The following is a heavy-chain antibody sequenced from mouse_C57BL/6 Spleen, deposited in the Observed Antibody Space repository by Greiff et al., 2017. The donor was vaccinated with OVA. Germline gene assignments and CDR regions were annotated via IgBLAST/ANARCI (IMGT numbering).Heavy chain of an antibody. J-gene: IGHJ1*03. CDR2: IYPGSGST. CDR3: ARGGTTELWYFDV. V-gene: IGHV1-55*01. Sequence: VQLQQPGAELVKPGASVKMSCKASGYTFTSYWITWVKQRPGQGLEWIGDIYPGSGSTNYNEKFKSKATLTVDTSSSTAYMQLSSLTSEDSAVYYCARGGTTELWYFDVWGTGTTVTVSS. CDR1: GYTFTSYW. D-gene: IGHD1-1*01.